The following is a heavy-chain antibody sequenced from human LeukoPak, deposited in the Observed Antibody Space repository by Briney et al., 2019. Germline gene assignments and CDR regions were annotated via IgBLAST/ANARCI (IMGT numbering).Heavy chain of an antibody. CDR1: GFMFSSYW. V-gene: IGHV3-7*01. Sequence: GGSLRLSCAASGFMFSSYWMSWVRRAPGKGLEWVANIKEDGSERHYVDSVEGRFTISRDNAKNSLSLQMDSLRAEDTAVYYCVNRAWLDFWGQGTLVTVSS. CDR2: IKEDGSER. J-gene: IGHJ4*02. CDR3: VNRAWLDF.